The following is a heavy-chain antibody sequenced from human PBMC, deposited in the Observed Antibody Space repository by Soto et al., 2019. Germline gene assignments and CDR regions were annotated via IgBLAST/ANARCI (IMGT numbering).Heavy chain of an antibody. CDR3: VRDGTKSLRDWFDP. CDR1: GASISGYY. J-gene: IGHJ5*02. Sequence: QVQLQESGPGLVKPSETLSLTCTVSGASISGYYWSWIRKSDGKGLEWIGRIYATGTTDYNPSLKSRVMMSVDTSKKQFSLRFRSVTAADTAVYYCVRDGTKSLRDWFDPWGQGISVTVSS. D-gene: IGHD1-1*01. CDR2: IYATGTT. V-gene: IGHV4-4*07.